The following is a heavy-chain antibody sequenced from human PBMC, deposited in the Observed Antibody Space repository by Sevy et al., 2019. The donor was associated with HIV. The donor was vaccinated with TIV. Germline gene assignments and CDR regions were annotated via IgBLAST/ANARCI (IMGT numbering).Heavy chain of an antibody. D-gene: IGHD3-10*01. J-gene: IGHJ4*02. Sequence: GGSLRLSCAASGFTFSNAWMSWVRQAPGKGLEWVGRIKIKTDGGRTDYAAPVKGRFTISRDDSKNTLYLQMNSLKTEDTAVYYCTTDRSVLLWFGELYERAPEYYIDYWGQGTLVTVSS. CDR1: GFTFSNAW. CDR3: TTDRSVLLWFGELYERAPEYYIDY. CDR2: IKIKTDGGRT. V-gene: IGHV3-15*01.